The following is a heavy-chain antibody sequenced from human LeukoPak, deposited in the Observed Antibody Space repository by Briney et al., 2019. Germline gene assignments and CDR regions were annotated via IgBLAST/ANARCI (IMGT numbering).Heavy chain of an antibody. Sequence: GGSLRLSCAASGFTFSSYVMHWVRQAPGKGLEWVAVISYDGSNKYYADSVKGRFTISRDNSKNTLYLQMNSLRAEDTAVYYCAKDLRLTGETCMDVWGQGTTVTVSS. V-gene: IGHV3-30*18. CDR2: ISYDGSNK. CDR3: AKDLRLTGETCMDV. CDR1: GFTFSSYV. J-gene: IGHJ6*02. D-gene: IGHD7-27*01.